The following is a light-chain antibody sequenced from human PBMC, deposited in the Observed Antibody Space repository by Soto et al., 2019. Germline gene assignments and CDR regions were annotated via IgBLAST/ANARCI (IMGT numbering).Light chain of an antibody. CDR1: QDINNF. V-gene: IGKV1-33*01. Sequence: DIQMTQSPSSLSASVGDRVTITCQASQDINNFLSWFQQKPGKAPKLLIYDASNLESGVPSRFNGSGSGTDFTFTISSLQPEEIATYYCLQHDSLPPTFGGGTKVEVK. CDR3: LQHDSLPPT. J-gene: IGKJ4*01. CDR2: DAS.